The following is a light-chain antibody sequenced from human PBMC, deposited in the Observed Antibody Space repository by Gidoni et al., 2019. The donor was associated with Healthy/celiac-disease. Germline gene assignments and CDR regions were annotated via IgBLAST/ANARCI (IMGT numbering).Light chain of an antibody. CDR1: RSISYW. Sequence: DIQMTQSPSTLSASVGDRVTITCRASRSISYWLAWYQQKPGQATKLLIYKASTLETGVPSRFGGSGSGTDFTLTISSLQPDDFGIYYCQQYNGYSYTFGQGTKLEIK. V-gene: IGKV1-5*03. CDR3: QQYNGYSYT. J-gene: IGKJ2*01. CDR2: KAS.